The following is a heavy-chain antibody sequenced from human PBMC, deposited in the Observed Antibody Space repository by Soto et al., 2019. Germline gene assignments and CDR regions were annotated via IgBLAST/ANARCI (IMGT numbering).Heavy chain of an antibody. J-gene: IGHJ6*02. CDR1: EFTFSNYG. Sequence: QVKLVESGGGVVQPGRSLRLSCAASEFTFSNYGMHWVRQAPGKGLEWVAVILNDGSNRFHADSVKDRFTISRDNSKNTLYLQINSLRAEDTDVYYCARDDEYSGNGMDVWGQGTTVTVS. CDR2: ILNDGSNR. CDR3: ARDDEYSGNGMDV. D-gene: IGHD3-10*01. V-gene: IGHV3-33*01.